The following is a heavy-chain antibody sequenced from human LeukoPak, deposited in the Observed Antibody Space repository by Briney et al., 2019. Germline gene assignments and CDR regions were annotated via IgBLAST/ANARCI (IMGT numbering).Heavy chain of an antibody. J-gene: IGHJ6*03. V-gene: IGHV3-48*01. D-gene: IGHD6-25*01. Sequence: RGSLRLSCAASGFTFSSYTMNWVRQPPGKGLEWVSNIGTSSTTIYYADSVKGRFTISRDNAKNSLYLQMNNLRADDTAVYYCARFAAGGSYYYYMDVWGKGTTVTVSS. CDR1: GFTFSSYT. CDR2: IGTSSTTI. CDR3: ARFAAGGSYYYYMDV.